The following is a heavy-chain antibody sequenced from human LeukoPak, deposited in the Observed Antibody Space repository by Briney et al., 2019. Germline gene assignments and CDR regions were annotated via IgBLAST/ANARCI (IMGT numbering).Heavy chain of an antibody. CDR3: ASRGYSYGFGYYYYGMDV. D-gene: IGHD5-18*01. CDR2: INAGNGNT. V-gene: IGHV1-3*01. J-gene: IGHJ6*02. Sequence: ASVTVSFKASGYTFTSYDINWVRQATGQGLEWMGWINAGNGNTKYSQKFQGRVTITRDTSASTAYMELSSLRSEDTAVYYCASRGYSYGFGYYYYGMDVWGQGTTVTVSS. CDR1: GYTFTSYD.